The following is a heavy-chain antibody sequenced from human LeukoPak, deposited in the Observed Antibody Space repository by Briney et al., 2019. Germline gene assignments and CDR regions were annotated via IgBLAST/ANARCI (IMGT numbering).Heavy chain of an antibody. V-gene: IGHV4-4*02. CDR3: ARGRITSAPFDY. J-gene: IGHJ4*02. CDR2: IDHSGST. CDR1: GGSISSSNW. Sequence: PSETLSLTCAVSGGSISSSNWWSWVRPPPGKGLEWIGEIDHSGSTNYNPSLKSRVTISVDKSKNQFSLKLSSVTAADTAVYYCARGRITSAPFDYWRQGTLDTVPS. D-gene: IGHD3-10*01.